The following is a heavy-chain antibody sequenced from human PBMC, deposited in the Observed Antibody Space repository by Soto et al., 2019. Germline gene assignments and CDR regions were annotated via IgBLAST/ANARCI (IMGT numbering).Heavy chain of an antibody. J-gene: IGHJ6*02. D-gene: IGHD2-2*01. CDR3: ARLHGYCISSSCHGHYAMDV. CDR1: GASIYNGGYF. CDR2: IHNSGSP. V-gene: IGHV4-30-4*01. Sequence: SETLSLTCSVSGASIYNGGYFWSWIRQSPGKGLEWIGHIHNSGSPYNNPSLKSRVTISADTSMNQFSLTLTSVTAADTAVYYCARLHGYCISSSCHGHYAMDVWGQGTTVTVSS.